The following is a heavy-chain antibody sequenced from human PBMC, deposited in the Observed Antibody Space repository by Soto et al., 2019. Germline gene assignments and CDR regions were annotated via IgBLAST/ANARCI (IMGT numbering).Heavy chain of an antibody. Sequence: ASVKVSCKASGYTFTSYYMHWVRQAPGQGLEWMGIINPSGGSTSYAQKFQGRVTMTRDTPTSTVYMELSSLRSEDTAVYYCALVYFRASKWDYWGQGTLVTVSS. CDR3: ALVYFRASKWDY. CDR1: GYTFTSYY. J-gene: IGHJ4*02. CDR2: INPSGGST. D-gene: IGHD1-20*01. V-gene: IGHV1-46*01.